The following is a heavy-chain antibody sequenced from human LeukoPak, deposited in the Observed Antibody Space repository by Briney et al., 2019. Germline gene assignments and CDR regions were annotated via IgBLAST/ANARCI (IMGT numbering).Heavy chain of an antibody. V-gene: IGHV3-23*01. J-gene: IGHJ4*02. CDR2: ISGSGGST. CDR3: AKEKNSGSYFDY. Sequence: GGSLRLSCAASGFTFSSYAMSWVRQAPGKGLEWASAISGSGGSTYYADSVKGRFTISRDNSKNTLYLQMNSVRAEDTAVYYCAKEKNSGSYFDYWGQGTLVTVSS. D-gene: IGHD1-26*01. CDR1: GFTFSSYA.